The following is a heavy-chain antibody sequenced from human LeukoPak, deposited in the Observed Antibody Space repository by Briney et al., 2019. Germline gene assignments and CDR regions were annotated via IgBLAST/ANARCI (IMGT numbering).Heavy chain of an antibody. V-gene: IGHV4-38-2*02. CDR1: GYSISTGYY. Sequence: PSETLSLTCTVSGYSISTGYYWGWIRQPPGEGLEWIGSIYHSGNTYYNPSLKSRVTISVDTSKNQFSLKLSSVTAADTAVYYCARAYDYRGYFFYYYMDVWGKGTTVTVSS. D-gene: IGHD4/OR15-4a*01. CDR2: IYHSGNT. J-gene: IGHJ6*03. CDR3: ARAYDYRGYFFYYYMDV.